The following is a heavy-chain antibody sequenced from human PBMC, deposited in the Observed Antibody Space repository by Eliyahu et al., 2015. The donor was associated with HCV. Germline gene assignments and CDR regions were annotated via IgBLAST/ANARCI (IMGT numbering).Heavy chain of an antibody. D-gene: IGHD3-22*01. CDR1: GFTFSDHY. CDR3: AMTYYYDSSGYRDAFDI. Sequence: GGGLVQPGGSLRLSCAASGFTFSDHYMDWVRQAPGKGLEWVGRTRNKANSYTTEYAASVKGRFTISRDDSKNSLYLQMNSLKTEDTAVYYCAMTYYYDSSGYRDAFDIWGQGTMVTVSS. CDR2: TRNKANSYTT. J-gene: IGHJ3*02. V-gene: IGHV3-72*01.